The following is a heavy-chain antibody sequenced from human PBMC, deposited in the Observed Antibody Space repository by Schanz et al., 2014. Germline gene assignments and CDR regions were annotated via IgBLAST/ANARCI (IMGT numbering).Heavy chain of an antibody. D-gene: IGHD3-3*01. CDR3: AREQTIFGVTDTEAYDV. CDR2: MSHSGGVI. J-gene: IGHJ3*01. Sequence: EVQLLESGGGLVQPGGSLRLSCAASGFTFSSYAMSWVRQAPGKGLEWIAFMSHSGGVIYYAESVRGRFFISRDNAKNSLYLQMKSLRVDDAAVYYCAREQTIFGVTDTEAYDVWGRGTMXTVSS. CDR1: GFTFSSYA. V-gene: IGHV3-23*01.